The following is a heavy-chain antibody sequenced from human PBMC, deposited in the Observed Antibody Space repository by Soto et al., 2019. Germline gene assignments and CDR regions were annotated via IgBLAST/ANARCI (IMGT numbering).Heavy chain of an antibody. V-gene: IGHV3-20*04. CDR1: GITFKDYG. CDR3: VRDDFGAAVSLFYFEN. Sequence: EVRLVESGGGVVRPGGSLRLSCAVSGITFKDYGMSWVRQAPGKGLQWVAGINWNGGSIGYADSVKGRFTISRDNAKKSLYLQMSSLRAEDTALYYCVRDDFGAAVSLFYFENWGQGTQVTVSS. J-gene: IGHJ4*02. D-gene: IGHD6-13*01. CDR2: INWNGGSI.